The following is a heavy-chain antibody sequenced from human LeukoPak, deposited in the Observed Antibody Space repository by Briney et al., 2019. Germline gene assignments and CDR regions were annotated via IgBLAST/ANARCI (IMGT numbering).Heavy chain of an antibody. Sequence: SETLSLTCTVSGGSISNYYWSWIRQPPGKGLEWIGSIYYSGSTYYNPSLKSRVTISVDTSKNQFSLKLSSVTAADTAVYYCARGETVTNPGDYWGQGTLVTVSS. CDR3: ARGETVTNPGDY. CDR1: GGSISNYY. J-gene: IGHJ4*02. CDR2: IYYSGST. V-gene: IGHV4-59*12. D-gene: IGHD4-17*01.